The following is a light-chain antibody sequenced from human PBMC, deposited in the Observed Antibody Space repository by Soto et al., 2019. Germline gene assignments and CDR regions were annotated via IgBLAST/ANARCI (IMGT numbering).Light chain of an antibody. Sequence: QSALTQPPSASGSPRQSVTISCTGPSSDVGGYNYVSWYQQHPGKAPKLMIYEVTKRPSGVPDRFSGSKSGNTASLTVSGLQAEDEAEYYCSSYAGISVAFGGGTQLTV. CDR1: SSDVGGYNY. CDR2: EVT. CDR3: SSYAGISVA. J-gene: IGLJ2*01. V-gene: IGLV2-8*01.